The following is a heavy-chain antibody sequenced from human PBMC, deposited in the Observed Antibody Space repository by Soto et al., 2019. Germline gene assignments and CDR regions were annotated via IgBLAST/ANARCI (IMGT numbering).Heavy chain of an antibody. V-gene: IGHV2-5*02. D-gene: IGHD3-3*01. CDR3: AHRILRTVFGLVTTNAIYFDF. CDR1: GFSLTTSGVG. J-gene: IGHJ4*02. CDR2: IYWDDDK. Sequence: QITLNESGPTVVKPAETLTLTCTFSGFSLTTSGVGVGWIRQSPGKAPEWLALIYWDDDKRYSASLKSRLTITKDTSKNQVVLTMASVDPADTATYYCAHRILRTVFGLVTTNAIYFDFWGQGTPVVVSS.